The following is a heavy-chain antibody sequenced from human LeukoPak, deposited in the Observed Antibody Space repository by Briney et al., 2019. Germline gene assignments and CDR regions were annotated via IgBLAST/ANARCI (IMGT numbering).Heavy chain of an antibody. Sequence: SETLSLTCTVSGGSIHTSGYYWAWIRQPPGKGLEWVASISYSGDTYYNPSLNSRVSISLYTSKNQVSLELTSVTAADTAVYYCATMMYGSGNYYNSDYWGQGTLVTVSS. J-gene: IGHJ4*02. CDR2: ISYSGDT. CDR1: GGSIHTSGYY. D-gene: IGHD3-10*01. V-gene: IGHV4-39*07. CDR3: ATMMYGSGNYYNSDY.